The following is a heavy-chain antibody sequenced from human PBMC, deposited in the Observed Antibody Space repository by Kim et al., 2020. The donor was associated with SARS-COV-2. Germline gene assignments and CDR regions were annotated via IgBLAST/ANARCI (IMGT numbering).Heavy chain of an antibody. Sequence: GGSLRLSCAASGFTFSSYAMHWVRQAPGKGLEWVAVIWYDGSNKYYADSVKGRFTISRDNSKNTLYLQMNSLRAEDTAVYYCAKDKVQLWLGPFDYWGQGTLVTVSS. J-gene: IGHJ4*02. V-gene: IGHV3-33*06. D-gene: IGHD5-18*01. CDR1: GFTFSSYA. CDR3: AKDKVQLWLGPFDY. CDR2: IWYDGSNK.